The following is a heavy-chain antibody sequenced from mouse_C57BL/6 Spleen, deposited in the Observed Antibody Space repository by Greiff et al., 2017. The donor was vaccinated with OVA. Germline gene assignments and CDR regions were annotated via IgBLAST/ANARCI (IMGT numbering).Heavy chain of an antibody. CDR3: ARERRYDYDGDYFDY. V-gene: IGHV1-55*01. J-gene: IGHJ2*01. Sequence: QVQLQQPGAELVKPGASVKMSCKASGYTFTSYWITWVKQRPGQGLEWIGDIYPGSGSTNYNEKFKSKATLTVDTSSSTAYMQLSSLTSEDSAVYYCARERRYDYDGDYFDYWGQGTTLTVSS. CDR2: IYPGSGST. CDR1: GYTFTSYW. D-gene: IGHD2-4*01.